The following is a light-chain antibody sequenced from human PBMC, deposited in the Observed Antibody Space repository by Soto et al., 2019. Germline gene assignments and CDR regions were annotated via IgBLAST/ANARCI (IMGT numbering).Light chain of an antibody. CDR1: ESVSSNY. J-gene: IGKJ5*01. CDR3: QQYNNWPPT. CDR2: GAS. V-gene: IGKV3-20*01. Sequence: EIVLTQSPDTLSLSPGERATLSCSASESVSSNYVAWYQQKPGQAPRLLIYGASSRATGIPDRFSGSGSGTDFTLTISSLQSEDFAVYYCQQYNNWPPTFGQGTRLEIK.